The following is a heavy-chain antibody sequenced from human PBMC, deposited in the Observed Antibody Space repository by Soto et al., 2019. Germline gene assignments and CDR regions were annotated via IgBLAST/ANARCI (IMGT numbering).Heavy chain of an antibody. V-gene: IGHV5-51*01. J-gene: IGHJ6*02. CDR3: ARHERVGATGDYYYYYGMDV. CDR1: GYSFTSYW. Sequence: GESLKISCKGSGYSFTSYWIGWVRQMPGKGLEWMGIIYPGDSDTRYSPSFQGQVTISADKSISTAYLQWSSLKASDTAMYYWARHERVGATGDYYYYYGMDVWGQGTTVTVSS. D-gene: IGHD1-26*01. CDR2: IYPGDSDT.